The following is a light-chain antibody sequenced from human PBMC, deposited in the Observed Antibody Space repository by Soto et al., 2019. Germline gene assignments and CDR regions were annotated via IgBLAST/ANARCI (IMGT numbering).Light chain of an antibody. V-gene: IGKV3-11*01. CDR2: DAP. CDR1: QSVSSY. Sequence: EIVLTQSPATLSLSPGERATLSCRASQSVSSYLAWYQQKPGQAPRLLIYDAPNRATGIPARFSGSGSGTDFTLTISSLKPEDFAVYYCQQRSNWPPWTFGQGTKVDIK. CDR3: QQRSNWPPWT. J-gene: IGKJ1*01.